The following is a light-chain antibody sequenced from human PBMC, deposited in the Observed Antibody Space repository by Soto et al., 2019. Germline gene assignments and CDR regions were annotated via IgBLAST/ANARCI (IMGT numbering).Light chain of an antibody. CDR3: AAWDESLSGWG. V-gene: IGLV1-44*01. J-gene: IGLJ3*02. Sequence: QSVLTQPPSASGTPGQRVTISCSGSSSDIGTNTVSWFQQLPGTAPKLLIYSNNQRPSGVPDRFSGSKSGTSASLGISGLHSEDEADYYCAAWDESLSGWGFGGGTQLTVL. CDR1: SSDIGTNT. CDR2: SNN.